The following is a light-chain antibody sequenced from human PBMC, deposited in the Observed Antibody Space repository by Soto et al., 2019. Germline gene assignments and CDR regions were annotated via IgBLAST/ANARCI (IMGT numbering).Light chain of an antibody. J-gene: IGKJ3*01. Sequence: EIVLTQSPGTPSLSPGERATLSCRASRSVSSSYLAWYQQKPGQAPRLLIYGASSRATGIPDRFSGSGSGTDFTLTISRLEPEDFAVYYCQQYGSSPTFGPGTKVDIK. CDR1: RSVSSSY. CDR3: QQYGSSPT. CDR2: GAS. V-gene: IGKV3-20*01.